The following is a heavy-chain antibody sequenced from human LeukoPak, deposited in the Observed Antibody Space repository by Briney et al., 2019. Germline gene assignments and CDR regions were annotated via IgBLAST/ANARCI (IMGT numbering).Heavy chain of an antibody. CDR1: GFTFSSYG. D-gene: IGHD3-16*01. V-gene: IGHV3-30*18. CDR3: AKYSLLGAYWYFDL. J-gene: IGHJ2*01. CDR2: ISYDGSSK. Sequence: GGSLRLSCAASGFTFSSYGMHWVRQAPGKGLEWVAGISYDGSSKNYADSVKGRFTISRDNSKNTLYLQMNSLRAEDTAVYYCAKYSLLGAYWYFDLWGRGTLVTVSS.